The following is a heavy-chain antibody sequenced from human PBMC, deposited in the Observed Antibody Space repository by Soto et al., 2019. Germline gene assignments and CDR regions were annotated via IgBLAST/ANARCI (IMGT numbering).Heavy chain of an antibody. J-gene: IGHJ6*02. D-gene: IGHD1-1*01. Sequence: QVQLEQSGAEVKKSGSSVKISCKASGVTFNSYALSWVRQAPGQGLEWMGGIIPVFDKPTYAQKFQGRVTITADDSTNTGYMELSSLRSEDTAVYYCAGTSWHYYYGMDLWGQGTTVTVSS. CDR1: GVTFNSYA. CDR2: IIPVFDKP. CDR3: AGTSWHYYYGMDL. V-gene: IGHV1-69*19.